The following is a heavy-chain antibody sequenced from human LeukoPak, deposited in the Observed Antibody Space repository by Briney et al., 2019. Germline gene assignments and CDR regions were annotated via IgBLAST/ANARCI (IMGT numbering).Heavy chain of an antibody. D-gene: IGHD3-3*01. CDR1: GYTFTGYY. V-gene: IGHV1-2*02. CDR3: ARDHKRRVLRFLEWSRGDCYMDV. CDR2: INPNSGGT. J-gene: IGHJ6*03. Sequence: ASVKVSCKASGYTFTGYYMHWVRQAPGQGLEWMGWINPNSGGTNYAQKFQGRVTMTRDTSISTAYMELSRLRSDDTAVYYCARDHKRRVLRFLEWSRGDCYMDVWGKGTTVTVSS.